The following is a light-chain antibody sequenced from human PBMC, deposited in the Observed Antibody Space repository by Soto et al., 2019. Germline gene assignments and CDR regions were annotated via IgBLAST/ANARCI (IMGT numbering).Light chain of an antibody. V-gene: IGKV3-20*01. CDR3: QQYGSSPQT. CDR2: GAS. CDR1: QSVSSSY. J-gene: IGKJ1*01. Sequence: EIVLTQSPGTLSLSPGERATLSCRASQSVSSSYLAWYQQKPGQAPRLLIYGASSRATGTPDRFSGSGSGTYFTLTISRLETQDFAVYYCQQYGSSPQTFGQGTKVEIK.